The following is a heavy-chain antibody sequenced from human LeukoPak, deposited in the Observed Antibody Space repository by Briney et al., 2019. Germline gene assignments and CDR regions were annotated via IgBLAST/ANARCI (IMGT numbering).Heavy chain of an antibody. CDR2: IYTSGST. CDR1: GDSISSGSYY. CDR3: ARGRVVAAAKRGALNWFDP. J-gene: IGHJ5*02. D-gene: IGHD6-13*01. Sequence: SETLSLTRTVSGDSISSGSYYCSWIRQPAGKGLEWIGRIYTSGSTNYNPSLKSRVTISVDTSKNQFSLKLSSVTAADTALYCCARGRVVAAAKRGALNWFDPWGQGTLVTVSS. V-gene: IGHV4-61*02.